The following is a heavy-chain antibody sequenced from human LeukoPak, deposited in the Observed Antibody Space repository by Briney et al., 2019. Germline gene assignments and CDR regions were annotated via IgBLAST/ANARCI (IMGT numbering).Heavy chain of an antibody. CDR3: AREWYSSGHKAPEYFQH. Sequence: GASVKVSCKASGYTFTGYYMHWVRQAPGQGLEWMGRINPNSGGTNYAQKFQGRVTMTRDTSTSTVYMELSSLRSEDTAVYYCAREWYSSGHKAPEYFQHWGQGTLVTVSS. V-gene: IGHV1-2*06. J-gene: IGHJ1*01. CDR1: GYTFTGYY. CDR2: INPNSGGT. D-gene: IGHD6-19*01.